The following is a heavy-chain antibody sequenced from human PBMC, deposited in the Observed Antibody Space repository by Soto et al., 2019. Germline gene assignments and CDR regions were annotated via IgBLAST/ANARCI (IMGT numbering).Heavy chain of an antibody. CDR2: IGRGGSEK. D-gene: IGHD1-26*01. CDR3: ARFPWERHGYHFDY. J-gene: IGHJ4*02. V-gene: IGHV3-7*05. CDR1: GFTFSTYW. Sequence: GGSLRLSCAASGFTFSTYWMSWVRQAPGKGLEWVANIGRGGSEKYYVDSVKGRFTISRDNAKNSLYLQMSSMRAEDAAVYYCARFPWERHGYHFDYWGLGTLVTVSS.